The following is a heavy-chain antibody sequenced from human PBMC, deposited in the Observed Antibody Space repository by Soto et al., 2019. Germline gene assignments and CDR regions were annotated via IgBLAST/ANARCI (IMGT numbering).Heavy chain of an antibody. CDR2: IYYSGST. J-gene: IGHJ5*02. Sequence: PSETLSLTCTVSGGSISSVGYYWSWIRQHPGKGLEWIGYIYYSGSTYYNPSLKSRVTISVDTSKNQFSLKLSSVTAADTAVYYCASDYDFWIGYYSAWGQGTLVTVSS. CDR3: ASDYDFWIGYYSA. CDR1: GGSISSVGYY. V-gene: IGHV4-31*03. D-gene: IGHD3-3*01.